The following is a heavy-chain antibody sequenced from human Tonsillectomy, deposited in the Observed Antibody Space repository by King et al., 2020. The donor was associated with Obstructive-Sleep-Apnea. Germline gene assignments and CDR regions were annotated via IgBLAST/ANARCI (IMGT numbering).Heavy chain of an antibody. D-gene: IGHD5-12*01. CDR1: GGSISSYY. CDR3: AREVATIWDAFDI. V-gene: IGHV4-59*01. CDR2: IYYSGST. J-gene: IGHJ3*02. Sequence: QLQESGPGLVKPSETLSLTCTVSGGSISSYYWSWIRQPPGKGLAWIGYIYYSGSTNYNPSLKSRVTISVDTSKNQFSLQLSSVTAADTAVYYCAREVATIWDAFDIWGQGTMVTVSS.